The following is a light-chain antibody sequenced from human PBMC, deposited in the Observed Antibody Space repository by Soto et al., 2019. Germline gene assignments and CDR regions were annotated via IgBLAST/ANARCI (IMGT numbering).Light chain of an antibody. V-gene: IGKV2-30*01. J-gene: IGKJ2*01. Sequence: DVAMTQSPLSLPVTLGQPATISCKSTQGLVYSDGNIYLYWFHQRPGQSPRRLIHKISDRDSGVPDRFSGSGSGTDFTLEISRVEAEDVGIYYCMQGTHWPFTFGQGTKLEIK. CDR2: KIS. CDR3: MQGTHWPFT. CDR1: QGLVYSDGNIY.